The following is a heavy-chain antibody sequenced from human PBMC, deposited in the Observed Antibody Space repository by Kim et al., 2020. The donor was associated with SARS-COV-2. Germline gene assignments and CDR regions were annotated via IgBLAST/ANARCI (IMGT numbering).Heavy chain of an antibody. CDR1: GFISSDYD. D-gene: IGHD2-15*01. V-gene: IGHV3-9*02. CDR2: ISWSSGTI. CDR3: AKMGGGKSFFFYGLDV. J-gene: IGHJ6*01. Sequence: GGSLRLSCTVSGFISSDYDMTWVRQAPGKGLEWVSGISWSSGTIGYADSVKGRYTISRDNADNSLYLQMNSLRAEDTALYYCAKMGGGKSFFFYGLDVRG.